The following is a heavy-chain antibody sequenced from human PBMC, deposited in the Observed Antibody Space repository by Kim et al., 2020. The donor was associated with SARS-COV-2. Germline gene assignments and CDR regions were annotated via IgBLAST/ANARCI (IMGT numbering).Heavy chain of an antibody. D-gene: IGHD2-21*02. Sequence: GGSLRLSCAASGFTFSTCAMYWVRQAPGKGLEWVSGISFNGSNKYYADSVKGRFTISRDNSKNSLSLQMNSLRTEDTAVYYCTRDRTASLSHYYYCIDV. J-gene: IGHJ6*01. CDR1: GFTFSTCA. CDR3: TRDRTASLSHYYYCIDV. CDR2: ISFNGSNK. V-gene: IGHV3-30*04.